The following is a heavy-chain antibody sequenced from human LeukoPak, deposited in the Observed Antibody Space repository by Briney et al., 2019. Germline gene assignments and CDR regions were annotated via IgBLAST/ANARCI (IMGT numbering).Heavy chain of an antibody. CDR2: ISSSSTTI. J-gene: IGHJ4*02. Sequence: GGSLRLSCAASGFTFSSYSMHWVRQAPGKGLEFISYISSSSTTIYYADSVRGRFTVSRDNAKRSLYLQMNSLRAEDTAVYYCARSPWGKGDYFDYWGQGTLVTVSS. V-gene: IGHV3-48*04. CDR3: ARSPWGKGDYFDY. D-gene: IGHD3-16*01. CDR1: GFTFSSYS.